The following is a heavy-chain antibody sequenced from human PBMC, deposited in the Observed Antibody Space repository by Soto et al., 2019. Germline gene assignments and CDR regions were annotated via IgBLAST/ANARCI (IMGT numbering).Heavy chain of an antibody. V-gene: IGHV4-30-4*01. CDR1: GGSTSSGDYY. CDR2: IYYSGST. J-gene: IGHJ4*02. CDR3: DRTYYYDSSGYYHVEYFDY. Sequence: SETLSLTCTVSGGSTSSGDYYWSWIRQPPGKGLEWIGYIYYSGSTYYNPSLKSRVTISVDTSKNQFSLKLSSVTAANTAVFYCDRTYYYDSSGYYHVEYFDYWGQGTLVTVSS. D-gene: IGHD3-22*01.